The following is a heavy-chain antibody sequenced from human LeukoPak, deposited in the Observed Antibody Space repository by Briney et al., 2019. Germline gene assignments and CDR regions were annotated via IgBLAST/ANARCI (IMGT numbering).Heavy chain of an antibody. D-gene: IGHD6-13*01. J-gene: IGHJ4*02. Sequence: ASVKVSCKASGYTFTDYYMHWVRQAPGQGLEWMGWINPNSGGANYAQNFQGRVTMTRDTSISTAYMELSRLRSDDTAVYYCSVSAEAAGRFDYWGQGTLVTVSS. CDR3: SVSAEAAGRFDY. CDR1: GYTFTDYY. V-gene: IGHV1-2*02. CDR2: INPNSGGA.